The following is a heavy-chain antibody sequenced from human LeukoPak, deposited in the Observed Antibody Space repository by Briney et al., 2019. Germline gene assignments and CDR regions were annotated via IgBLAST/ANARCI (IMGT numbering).Heavy chain of an antibody. CDR3: ARDRIKSGSYYFDY. J-gene: IGHJ4*02. D-gene: IGHD1-26*01. CDR1: AFTFSDYS. Sequence: GGSLRLSCAASAFTFSDYSMNWVRQAPGKGLERVSYISGGSSTIYYADSVKGRFTISRDNAKNLMYLQMNSLRAEDTAVYYCARDRIKSGSYYFDYWGQGTLVTVSS. V-gene: IGHV3-48*01. CDR2: ISGGSSTI.